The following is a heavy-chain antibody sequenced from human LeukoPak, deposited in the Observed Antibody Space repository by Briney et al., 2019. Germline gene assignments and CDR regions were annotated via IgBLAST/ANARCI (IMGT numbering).Heavy chain of an antibody. CDR2: IYTSGST. V-gene: IGHV4-61*02. J-gene: IGHJ4*02. Sequence: PSETLSLTCTVSGGSISSGSYYWSWIRQPAGKGLEWIGRIYTSGSTNYNPSLKSRVTISVDTSKNQFSLKLSSVTAADTAVYYWARGRGSIDYWGQGTLVTVSS. CDR1: GGSISSGSYY. CDR3: ARGRGSIDY. D-gene: IGHD3-10*01.